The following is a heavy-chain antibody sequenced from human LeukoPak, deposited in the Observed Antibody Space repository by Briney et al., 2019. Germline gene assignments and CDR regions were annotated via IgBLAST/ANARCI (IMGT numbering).Heavy chain of an antibody. CDR2: MSPNSGNT. Sequence: GASVKVSCKASGYTFTSYDINWVRQATGQGLEWMGWMSPNSGNTGYAQKFQGRVTMTRNTSISTAYMELSSLRSEDTAVYYCARTPTRSYFDWLLSTYYYYYMDVRGKGTTVTISS. V-gene: IGHV1-8*01. CDR3: ARTPTRSYFDWLLSTYYYYYMDV. J-gene: IGHJ6*03. CDR1: GYTFTSYD. D-gene: IGHD3-9*01.